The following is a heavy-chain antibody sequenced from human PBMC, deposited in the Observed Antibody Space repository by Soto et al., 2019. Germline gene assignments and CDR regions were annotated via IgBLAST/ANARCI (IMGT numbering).Heavy chain of an antibody. CDR2: ISYDGRNK. CDR3: AKETSRFAVPPALDY. Sequence: QVQLVESGGGVVQPGGSLRLSCAASGFTFSSYAMHWVRLAPGTGLEWVAGISYDGRNKFSADSVKGRFTISIDNSQNTLYLQMNSLRPEDTAVYYCAKETSRFAVPPALDYWGQGTLVPVS. V-gene: IGHV3-30*18. CDR1: GFTFSSYA. D-gene: IGHD2-2*01. J-gene: IGHJ4*02.